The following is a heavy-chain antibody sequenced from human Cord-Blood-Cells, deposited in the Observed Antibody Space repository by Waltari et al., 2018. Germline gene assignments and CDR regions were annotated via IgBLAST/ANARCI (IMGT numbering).Heavy chain of an antibody. CDR3: AREDYQLLPNYYYYYMDV. CDR2: IYTSGST. V-gene: IGHV4-4*07. CDR1: GGPISSYY. D-gene: IGHD2-2*01. J-gene: IGHJ6*03. Sequence: QVQLQESGPGLVKPSATLSLTCTVPGGPISSYYWRWSRQPDGKGLEWIGRIYTSGSTNYNPSLKSRVTMSVDTSKNQFSLKLSSVTAADTAVYYCAREDYQLLPNYYYYYMDVWGKGTTVTVSS.